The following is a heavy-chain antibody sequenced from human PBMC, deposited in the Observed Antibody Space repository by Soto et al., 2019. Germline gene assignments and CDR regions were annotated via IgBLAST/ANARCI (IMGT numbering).Heavy chain of an antibody. D-gene: IGHD6-13*01. J-gene: IGHJ4*02. CDR2: IIPILGIA. Sequence: SVKVSCKASGGTFSIYTISWVRQAPGQGLEWMGRIIPILGIANYAQKFQGRVTITADKSTSTAYMELSSLRSEDTAVYYCARAAAGYYFDYWGQGTLVTVSS. CDR1: GGTFSIYT. V-gene: IGHV1-69*02. CDR3: ARAAAGYYFDY.